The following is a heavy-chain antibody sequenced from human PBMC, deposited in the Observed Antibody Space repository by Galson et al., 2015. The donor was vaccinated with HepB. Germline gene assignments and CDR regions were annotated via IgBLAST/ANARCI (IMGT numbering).Heavy chain of an antibody. CDR1: GFTFSSYG. J-gene: IGHJ3*02. D-gene: IGHD6-19*01. V-gene: IGHV3-33*01. CDR2: IWYDGSNK. CDR3: ARDSLYLAGTNAFDI. Sequence: SLRLSCAASGFTFSSYGMHWVRQAPGKGLEWVAVIWYDGSNKYYADSVKGRFTISRDNSKNTLYLQMNSLRAEDTAVYYCARDSLYLAGTNAFDIWGQGTMVTVSS.